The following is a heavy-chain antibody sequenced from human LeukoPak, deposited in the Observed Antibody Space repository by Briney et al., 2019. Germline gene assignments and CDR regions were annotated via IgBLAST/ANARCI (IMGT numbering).Heavy chain of an antibody. CDR2: INAGNGNT. CDR1: GYTFTSYA. CDR3: ASLRSSGYYNWFDP. Sequence: ASVKVSCKASGYTFTSYAMHWVRQAPGQRLEWMGWINAGNGNTKYSQKFQGRVTITRDTSTSTAYMELSSLRSEDTAVYYCASLRSSGYYNWFDPWGQGTLVTVSS. D-gene: IGHD3-22*01. J-gene: IGHJ5*02. V-gene: IGHV1-3*01.